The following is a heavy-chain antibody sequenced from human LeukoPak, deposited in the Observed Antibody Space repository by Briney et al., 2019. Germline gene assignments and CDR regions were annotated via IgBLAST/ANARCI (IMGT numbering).Heavy chain of an antibody. D-gene: IGHD1-26*01. Sequence: SETLSLTCSVSGGSISSTSYFWGWIRQPPGKGLEWIGSFSYTESTYYNPSLKSRVTTSVDTSKNQFSLKLSSVIAADTAVYYCARHGSGSYYSYFDYWGQRTLVTVSS. V-gene: IGHV4-39*01. J-gene: IGHJ4*02. CDR1: GGSISSTSYF. CDR2: FSYTEST. CDR3: ARHGSGSYYSYFDY.